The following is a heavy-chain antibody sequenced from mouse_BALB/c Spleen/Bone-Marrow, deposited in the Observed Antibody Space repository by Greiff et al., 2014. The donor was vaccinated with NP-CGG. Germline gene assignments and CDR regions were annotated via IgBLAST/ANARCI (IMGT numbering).Heavy chain of an antibody. CDR2: IWGGGST. D-gene: IGHD2-1*01. Sequence: VKLMESGPGLVAPSQSLSITCTVSGFSLNDYGVSWIRQPPGKGLEWLGVIWGGGSTYYNSALKSRLSISKDNSKSQVFLKMNSLQTDDTAMYYCAKQYGNYDWYFDVWGAGTPVTVSS. J-gene: IGHJ1*01. CDR1: GFSLNDYG. V-gene: IGHV2-6-5*01. CDR3: AKQYGNYDWYFDV.